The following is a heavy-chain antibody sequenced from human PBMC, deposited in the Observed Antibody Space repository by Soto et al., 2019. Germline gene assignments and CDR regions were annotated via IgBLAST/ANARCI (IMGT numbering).Heavy chain of an antibody. J-gene: IGHJ4*02. Sequence: QVQLVQSGAEVKKPGASVKVSCKASGYTFTSYGISWVRQAPGQGLEWMGWISAYNGNTNYAQKLQGRVTMTTDTSTSTAYMELRSLRSDDTAVYYCARAHIVLVPAATRHTVNHFDYWGQGTLVTVSS. CDR3: ARAHIVLVPAATRHTVNHFDY. CDR1: GYTFTSYG. D-gene: IGHD2-2*01. V-gene: IGHV1-18*01. CDR2: ISAYNGNT.